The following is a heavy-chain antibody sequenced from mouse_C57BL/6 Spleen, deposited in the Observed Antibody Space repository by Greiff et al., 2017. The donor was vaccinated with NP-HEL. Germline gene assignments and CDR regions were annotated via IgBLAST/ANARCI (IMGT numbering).Heavy chain of an antibody. CDR1: GYTFTSYW. CDR3: ARYDYSFAC. CDR2: IYPGSGST. J-gene: IGHJ3*01. Sequence: QVQLQQSGAELVKPGASVKMSCKASGYTFTSYWITWVKQRPGQGLEWIGDIYPGSGSTNYTEKFKGKATLTVDTSSSTAYMQLSSLTSEDSAVYYCARYDYSFACWGKGTLVTAAA. D-gene: IGHD2-4*01. V-gene: IGHV1-55*01.